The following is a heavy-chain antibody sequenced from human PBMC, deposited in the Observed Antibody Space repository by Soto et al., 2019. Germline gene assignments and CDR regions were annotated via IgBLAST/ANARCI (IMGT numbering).Heavy chain of an antibody. CDR1: GGTFSSYA. J-gene: IGHJ3*02. D-gene: IGHD3-22*01. CDR3: ARGYYDSSGYFIMGAFDI. CDR2: IIPIFGTA. Sequence: ASVKVSCKASGGTFSSYAISWVRQAPGQGLEWMGGIIPIFGTANYAQKFQGRVTITADESTSTAYMELSSLRSEDTAVYYCARGYYDSSGYFIMGAFDIWGQGTMVTVSS. V-gene: IGHV1-69*13.